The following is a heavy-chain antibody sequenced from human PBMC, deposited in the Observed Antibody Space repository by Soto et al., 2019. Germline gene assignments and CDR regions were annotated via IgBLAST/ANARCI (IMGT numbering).Heavy chain of an antibody. Sequence: QVQLVQSGAEVKKPGASVKVSCKASGDTFTSYYIHWVRQAPGQGPEWMAIVNPSGGSTVYAQRFQGRATMTGDTSTSTVYMELSSLRSEYTAVYYCAKGRNSSSFYYYYNIDVWGKGTTVNVAS. CDR2: VNPSGGST. D-gene: IGHD6-6*01. V-gene: IGHV1-46*03. CDR3: AKGRNSSSFYYYYNIDV. CDR1: GDTFTSYY. J-gene: IGHJ6*03.